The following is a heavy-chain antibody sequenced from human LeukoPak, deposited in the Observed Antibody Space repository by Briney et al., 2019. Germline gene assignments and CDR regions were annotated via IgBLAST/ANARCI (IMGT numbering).Heavy chain of an antibody. CDR2: INPSGGST. J-gene: IGHJ6*02. V-gene: IGHV1-46*01. D-gene: IGHD3-22*01. CDR3: ARSHYDSSGYDYGMDV. CDR1: GYTFTSYY. Sequence: SVKVSCKASGYTFTSYYMHWVRQAPGQGLEWMGIINPSGGSTSYAQKFQGRVTMTRDTSTSTVYMGLSSLRSEDTAVYYCARSHYDSSGYDYGMDVWGQGTTVTVSS.